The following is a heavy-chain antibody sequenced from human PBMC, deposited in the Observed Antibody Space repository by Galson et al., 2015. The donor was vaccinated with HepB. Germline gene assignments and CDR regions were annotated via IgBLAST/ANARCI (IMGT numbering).Heavy chain of an antibody. J-gene: IGHJ4*02. CDR1: GYTFTSYA. D-gene: IGHD6-19*01. CDR3: ARGIAVAGTIYYFDY. CDR2: INTNTGNP. Sequence: SVKVSCKASGYTFTSYAMNWVRQAPGQGLEWMGWINTNTGNPTYAQGFTGRFVFSLDTSVSTAYLQISSLKAEDTAVYYGARGIAVAGTIYYFDYWGQGTLVTVSS. V-gene: IGHV7-4-1*02.